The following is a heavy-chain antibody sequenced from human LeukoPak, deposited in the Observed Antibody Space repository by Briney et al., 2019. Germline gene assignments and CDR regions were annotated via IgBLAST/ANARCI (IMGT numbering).Heavy chain of an antibody. J-gene: IGHJ4*02. CDR3: AGHLPDDYSLDS. CDR2: ISAYNGNT. Sequence: ASVKVSCKASGYTFTSYGISWVRQAPGQGLEWMGWISAYNGNTNYAQKLQGRVTMTTDTSTSTAYMELRSLRSEDTSVYYCAGHLPDDYSLDSWGQGTLVTVSS. D-gene: IGHD4-11*01. CDR1: GYTFTSYG. V-gene: IGHV1-18*01.